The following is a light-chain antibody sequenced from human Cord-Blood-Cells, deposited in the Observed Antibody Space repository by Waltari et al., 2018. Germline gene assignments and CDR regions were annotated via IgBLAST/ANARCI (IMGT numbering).Light chain of an antibody. Sequence: EIVLTLSPATLSLSPGERATISCRASQSVSSYLAWYQQKPGQAPRLLSYDASNRATGIPARFSGSGSGTDFTLTISSLEPEDFAVYYCQQRSNWPLYTFGQGTKLEIK. V-gene: IGKV3-11*01. CDR1: QSVSSY. CDR3: QQRSNWPLYT. J-gene: IGKJ2*01. CDR2: DAS.